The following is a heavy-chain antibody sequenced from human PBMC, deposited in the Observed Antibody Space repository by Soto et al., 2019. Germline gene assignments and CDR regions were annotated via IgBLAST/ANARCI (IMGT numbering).Heavy chain of an antibody. D-gene: IGHD6-19*01. J-gene: IGHJ4*02. CDR1: GGTFSSYA. CDR2: IIPIFGTA. V-gene: IGHV1-69*01. CDR3: ARDSGIYSSGWYGCYYFDY. Sequence: QVQLVQSGAEVKKPGSSVKVSCKASGGTFSSYASSWVRQAPGQGLVWMGGIIPIFGTADYAQKFQGRVTITADESTSTAYMELSSLRSEDTAVDYCARDSGIYSSGWYGCYYFDYWGQGTLVTVSS.